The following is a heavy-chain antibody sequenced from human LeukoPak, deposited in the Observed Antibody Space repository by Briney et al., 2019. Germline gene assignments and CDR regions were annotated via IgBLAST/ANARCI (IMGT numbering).Heavy chain of an antibody. CDR1: GGSISSSSYY. V-gene: IGHV4-39*01. Sequence: PSETLSLTCSVSGGSISSSSYYWGWIRQPPGKGLEWIGNIYHRGNTYYNSSLKSRVTISVDTSKNQFSLKLTSVIAADTAVYYCARHGPLYEYFYYNMDVWGQGTTVTVSS. J-gene: IGHJ6*02. CDR3: ARHGPLYEYFYYNMDV. CDR2: IYHRGNT. D-gene: IGHD5/OR15-5a*01.